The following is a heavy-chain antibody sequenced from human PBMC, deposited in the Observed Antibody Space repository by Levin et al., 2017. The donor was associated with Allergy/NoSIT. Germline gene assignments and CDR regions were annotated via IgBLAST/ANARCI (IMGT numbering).Heavy chain of an antibody. V-gene: IGHV3-21*01. CDR3: ASDGSYDTLDI. D-gene: IGHD6-6*01. J-gene: IGHJ3*02. CDR1: GFTFSGYT. Sequence: PGGSLRLSCAASGFTFSGYTLNWVRQAPGKGLEWVSSISSSSTYIYYADSLKGRFTISRDDAKNSLSLQMNSLRVEDPPVYYCASDGSYDTLDIWGQGTMVTVSS. CDR2: ISSSSTYI.